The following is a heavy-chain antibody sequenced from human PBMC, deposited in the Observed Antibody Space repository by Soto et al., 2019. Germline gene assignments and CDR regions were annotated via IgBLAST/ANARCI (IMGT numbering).Heavy chain of an antibody. D-gene: IGHD2-15*01. CDR3: ARDRGYDAHDYYYNAMDV. CDR2: IRGFSPYT. V-gene: IGHV3-21*01. Sequence: GGSLRLSCGASGFTFRTYTMNWVRQAPGKGLEWVSGIRGFSPYTFYAESVKGRFTISRDNAKNSLYLQMNSLGVEDTAVYYCARDRGYDAHDYYYNAMDVWRQGTTVTFSS. J-gene: IGHJ6*02. CDR1: GFTFRTYT.